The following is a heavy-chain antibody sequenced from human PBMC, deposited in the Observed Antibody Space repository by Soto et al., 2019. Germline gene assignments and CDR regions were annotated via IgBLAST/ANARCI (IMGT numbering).Heavy chain of an antibody. CDR2: ISAYNGNT. V-gene: IGHV1-18*01. CDR1: GYTFTSYG. D-gene: IGHD3-10*01. CDR3: AREGWYYGSGSYGYYYYGMDV. Sequence: QVQLVQSGAEVKKPGASVKVSCKASGYTFTSYGISWVRQAPGQGLEWMGWISAYNGNTNYAQKLQGRVTMTTDTSTSTAYRELRSLRSDDTAVYYCAREGWYYGSGSYGYYYYGMDVWGQGTTVTVSS. J-gene: IGHJ6*02.